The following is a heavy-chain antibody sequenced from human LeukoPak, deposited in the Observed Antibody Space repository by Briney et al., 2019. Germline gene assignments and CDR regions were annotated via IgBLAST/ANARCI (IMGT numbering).Heavy chain of an antibody. J-gene: IGHJ4*02. D-gene: IGHD1-26*01. CDR1: GYTFTIYD. Sequence: GASVTVSCKASGYTFTIYDINWVRQATGQGLEWMGWMNPNSGNTNYTQKLQGRVTITTDTSTSTAHMELRSLRSDDTAVYYCARASAWSGSPFDYWGQGTLVTVSS. V-gene: IGHV1-8*01. CDR3: ARASAWSGSPFDY. CDR2: MNPNSGNT.